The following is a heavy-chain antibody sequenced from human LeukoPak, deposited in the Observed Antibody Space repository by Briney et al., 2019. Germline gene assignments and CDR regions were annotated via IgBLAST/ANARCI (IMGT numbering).Heavy chain of an antibody. J-gene: IGHJ6*02. CDR1: GFTFSNFG. D-gene: IGHD3-10*01. V-gene: IGHV3-30*18. CDR2: ISDDGSSI. CDR3: AKANPSYYYGSGSYYNLADYGMDV. Sequence: PGGSLRLSCAASGFTFSNFGMHWVRQAPGKGLEWVAVISDDGSSIHYADSVKGRFTISRDNAKNSLYLQMNSLRAEDTALYYCAKANPSYYYGSGSYYNLADYGMDVWGQGTTVTVSS.